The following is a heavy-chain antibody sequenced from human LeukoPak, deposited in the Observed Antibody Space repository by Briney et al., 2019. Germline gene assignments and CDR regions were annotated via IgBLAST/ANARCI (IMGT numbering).Heavy chain of an antibody. J-gene: IGHJ4*02. V-gene: IGHV3-30-3*01. D-gene: IGHD2-2*01. CDR1: GFTFSSYA. Sequence: GGSLRLSCAASGFTFSSYAMHWVRQAPGKGLEWVAVISYDGSNKYYADSVKGRFTISRDNSKNTLYLQMNSLRAEDTAVYYCARAPCSSTSCHLDYWGQGTLVTVSS. CDR3: ARAPCSSTSCHLDY. CDR2: ISYDGSNK.